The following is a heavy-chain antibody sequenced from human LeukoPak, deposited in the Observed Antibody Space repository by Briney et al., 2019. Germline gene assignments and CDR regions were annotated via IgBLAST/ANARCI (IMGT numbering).Heavy chain of an antibody. D-gene: IGHD3-3*01. CDR3: ARVRFLEWYFDY. CDR2: ISSSSSYT. J-gene: IGHJ4*02. Sequence: GGSLRLSCAASGFTFSSYSMNRVRQAPGKGLEWVSSISSSSSYTYYADSVKGRFTISRDNAKNSLYLQMNSLRAEDTAVYYCARVRFLEWYFDYWGQGTLVTVSS. CDR1: GFTFSSYS. V-gene: IGHV3-21*01.